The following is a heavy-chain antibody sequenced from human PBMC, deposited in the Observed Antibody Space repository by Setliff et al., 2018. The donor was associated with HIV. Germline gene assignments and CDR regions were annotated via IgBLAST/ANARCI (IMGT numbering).Heavy chain of an antibody. CDR1: GGSISSSSHH. CDR3: ASRVPAARHFDY. J-gene: IGHJ4*02. Sequence: PSETLSLTCTVSGGSISSSSHHWSWIRQTPGKGLEWIGSIYYSGNSYYNPSLQSRVTISVDTSKNQFSLKLSSVTAADTAVYYCASRVPAARHFDYWGQGTLVTVSS. V-gene: IGHV4-39*01. D-gene: IGHD2-2*01. CDR2: IYYSGNS.